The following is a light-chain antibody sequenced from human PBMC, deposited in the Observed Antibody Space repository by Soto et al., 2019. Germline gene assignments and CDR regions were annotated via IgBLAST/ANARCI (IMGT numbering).Light chain of an antibody. CDR2: DVS. V-gene: IGLV2-14*01. CDR1: SSDVGGYNY. J-gene: IGLJ2*01. CDR3: SSYTSSSTLGV. Sequence: QSVLTQPASVSGSPGQSITISCTGTSSDVGGYNYVSWYQQHPGKAPKLMIYDVSNRPSGVSNRFSGSKSGNTASLTISGLQAEXEADYYCSSYTSSSTLGVFGGGTKVTVL.